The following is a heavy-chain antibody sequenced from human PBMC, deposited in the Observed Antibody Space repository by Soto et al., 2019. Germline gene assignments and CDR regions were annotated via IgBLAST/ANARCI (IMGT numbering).Heavy chain of an antibody. V-gene: IGHV5-10-1*01. CDR2: IDPSDSYT. J-gene: IGHJ6*02. Sequence: GESLKISCKGSGYSFTSYWISWVRQMPGKGLEWMGRIDPSDSYTNYSPSFQGHVTISADKSISTAYLQWSSLKASDTAMYYCARAAAAGTVDYYYYYGMDVWRQGTTVTVSS. D-gene: IGHD6-13*01. CDR1: GYSFTSYW. CDR3: ARAAAAGTVDYYYYYGMDV.